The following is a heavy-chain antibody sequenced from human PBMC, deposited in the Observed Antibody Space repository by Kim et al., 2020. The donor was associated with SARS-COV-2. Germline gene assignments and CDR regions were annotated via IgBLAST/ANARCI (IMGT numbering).Heavy chain of an antibody. Sequence: GGSLRLSCAASGFTFSSYAMSWVRQAPGKGLEWVSAISGSGGSTYYADSVKGRFTISRDNSKNTLYLQMNSLRAEDTAVYYCANTRGPSMIVVVITYFDYWGQGALVTVSS. J-gene: IGHJ4*02. CDR1: GFTFSSYA. D-gene: IGHD3-22*01. CDR2: ISGSGGST. V-gene: IGHV3-23*01. CDR3: ANTRGPSMIVVVITYFDY.